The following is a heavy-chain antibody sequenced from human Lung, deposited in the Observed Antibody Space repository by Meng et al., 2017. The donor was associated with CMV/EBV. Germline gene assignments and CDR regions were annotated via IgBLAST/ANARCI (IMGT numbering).Heavy chain of an antibody. CDR1: RLTFSNAW. Sequence: GESLKISCTASRLTFSNAWMSWVRQAPGRGLEWVGRIKSRTDGGTTDYAAPAKGRFTISKDDSDNSLYLLKDRLNIDDTAVYYYITALSYPTNDGWDVWGQGTXVTGAS. J-gene: IGHJ6*02. CDR2: IKSRTDGGTT. CDR3: ITALSYPTNDGWDV. D-gene: IGHD2-2*02. V-gene: IGHV3-15*01.